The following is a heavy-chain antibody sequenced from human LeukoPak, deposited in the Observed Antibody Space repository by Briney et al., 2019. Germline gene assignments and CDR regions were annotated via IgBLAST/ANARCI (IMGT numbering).Heavy chain of an antibody. CDR1: GFTFGDYA. CDR3: TREGFSRGELRDDY. V-gene: IGHV3-49*03. J-gene: IGHJ4*02. D-gene: IGHD1-26*01. CDR2: IRSKAYGGTT. Sequence: PGGSLRLSCTASGFTFGDYAMSWFRQAPGKGLEWVGFIRSKAYGGTTEYAASVKGRFTISRDDSKSIAYLQMNSLKTEDTAVYYCTREGFSRGELRDDYWGQGTLVTVSS.